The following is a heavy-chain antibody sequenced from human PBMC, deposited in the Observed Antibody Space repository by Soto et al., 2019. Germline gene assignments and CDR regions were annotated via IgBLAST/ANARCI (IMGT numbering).Heavy chain of an antibody. V-gene: IGHV4-31*03. Sequence: PSETLSLTCTVSGGSISSGGYYWSWIRQHPGKGLEWIGYIYYSGSTYYNPSLKSRVTISVDTSKNEFSLKLSSVTAADTAVYYCARDQRSVAAGPFIYYGMDVWGQGTTVTVSS. CDR2: IYYSGST. CDR1: GGSISSGGYY. J-gene: IGHJ6*02. D-gene: IGHD2-15*01. CDR3: ARDQRSVAAGPFIYYGMDV.